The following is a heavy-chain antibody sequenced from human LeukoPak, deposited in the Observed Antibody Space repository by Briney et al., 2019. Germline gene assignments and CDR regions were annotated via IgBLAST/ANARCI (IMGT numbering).Heavy chain of an antibody. CDR2: ISSSSTTI. D-gene: IGHD3-10*01. V-gene: IGHV3-48*02. CDR3: ARRYGYFDY. Sequence: GGSLRLSCAASGFTFSNAWMSWVRQAPGKGLEWVSYISSSSTTIYYAASVKGRFTISRDNAKNSLYLQMNSLRDEDTAVYYCARRYGYFDYWGQGTLVTVSS. J-gene: IGHJ4*02. CDR1: GFTFSNAW.